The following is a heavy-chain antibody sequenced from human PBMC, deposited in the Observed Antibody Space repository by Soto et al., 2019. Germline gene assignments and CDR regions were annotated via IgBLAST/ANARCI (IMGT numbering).Heavy chain of an antibody. Sequence: QLQLQESGSGLVKPSQTLSLTCAVSGGSISSGGYSWSWIRQPPGKGLEWIGYIYHSGSTYYNPSLKSRVTISVDRSTNQFSLKLSSVTAADTAVYYCARVQSGYYYGMDVWGQGTTVTVSS. CDR1: GGSISSGGYS. CDR3: ARVQSGYYYGMDV. J-gene: IGHJ6*02. CDR2: IYHSGST. V-gene: IGHV4-30-2*01. D-gene: IGHD7-27*01.